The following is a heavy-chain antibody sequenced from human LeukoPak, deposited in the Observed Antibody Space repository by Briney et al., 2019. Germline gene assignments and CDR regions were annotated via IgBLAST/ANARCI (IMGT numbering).Heavy chain of an antibody. CDR3: AREGDYYDSSGYYYPFDY. CDR1: LGTFSSYA. CDR2: ILSIFGIA. V-gene: IGHV1-69*04. D-gene: IGHD3-22*01. J-gene: IGHJ4*02. Sequence: GSSVTVSCKASLGTFSSYAISWVRQAPGQGLEWMGRILSIFGIANYAQKFQGRFTITADKSTSTAYMEMSSLRSEDTAVYYCAREGDYYDSSGYYYPFDYWGQGTLVTVSS.